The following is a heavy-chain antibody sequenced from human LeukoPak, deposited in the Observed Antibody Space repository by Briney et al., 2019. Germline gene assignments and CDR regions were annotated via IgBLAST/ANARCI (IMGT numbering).Heavy chain of an antibody. J-gene: IGHJ3*02. Sequence: GGSLRLSCAASGFTFRAYAMTWVRQAPGKGLDWVSGISGSGGTTYYADSVRGRFTISGDNSKNTVYLQLNNLRAEDTAVYYCAKDGVATQHALDIWGHGTMVTVSS. D-gene: IGHD5-12*01. V-gene: IGHV3-23*01. CDR2: ISGSGGTT. CDR3: AKDGVATQHALDI. CDR1: GFTFRAYA.